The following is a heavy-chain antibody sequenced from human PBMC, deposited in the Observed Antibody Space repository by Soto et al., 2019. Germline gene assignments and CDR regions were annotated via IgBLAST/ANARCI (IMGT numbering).Heavy chain of an antibody. D-gene: IGHD3-16*01. CDR2: INAGNGNT. CDR1: GYTFTSYA. Sequence: QVQLVQSGAEVKKPGASVKVSCKASGYTFTSYAMHWVRQAPGRRLEWLRWINAGNGNTKYSQKFQGRVTITRDTSASTAYMELSSLRSEDTAVYYCARDGSVWGSNCYCMDVWGQGTTVTVSS. V-gene: IGHV1-3*01. J-gene: IGHJ6*02. CDR3: ARDGSVWGSNCYCMDV.